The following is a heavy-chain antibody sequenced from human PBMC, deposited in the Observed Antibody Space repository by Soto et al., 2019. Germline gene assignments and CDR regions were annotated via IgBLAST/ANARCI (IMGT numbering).Heavy chain of an antibody. D-gene: IGHD3-3*01. CDR1: GFAFTTYW. CDR2: INGDGSST. J-gene: IGHJ1*01. V-gene: IGHV3-74*01. Sequence: EVQLVEAGGGLVQPGGSLTLSCAASGFAFTTYWFHWVRQGPGKGLVWVSRINGDGSSTWYADSVKGRLTISRDNAKNTLYLQMNRLRAEDTAVYYCARDMLGSGLRTPKHWGQGTLVTVSS. CDR3: ARDMLGSGLRTPKH.